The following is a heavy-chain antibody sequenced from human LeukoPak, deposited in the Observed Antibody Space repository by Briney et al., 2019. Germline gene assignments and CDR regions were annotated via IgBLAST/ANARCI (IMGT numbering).Heavy chain of an antibody. CDR3: ARDYYDSSGYSNWYFDL. CDR2: ISSSSSTI. Sequence: PGGSLRLSCAASGFTFSSYSMNWVRQAPGKGLEWVSYISSSSSTIYYADSVKGRFTISRDNAKNSLYLQMNSLRAEDTAVYYCARDYYDSSGYSNWYFDLWGRGTLVTVSS. CDR1: GFTFSSYS. J-gene: IGHJ2*01. D-gene: IGHD3-22*01. V-gene: IGHV3-48*01.